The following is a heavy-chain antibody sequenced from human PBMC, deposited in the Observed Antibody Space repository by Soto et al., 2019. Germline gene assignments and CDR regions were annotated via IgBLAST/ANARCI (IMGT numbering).Heavy chain of an antibody. D-gene: IGHD3-9*01. CDR2: ISSSSSHI. J-gene: IGHJ3*02. CDR3: AKGVYPRTYYDILTGYPGAFDI. CDR1: GFTFSSYS. Sequence: PGGSLRLSCAASGFTFSSYSMNWVRQAPGKGLEWVSSISSSSSHIYYADSAKGRFTISRDNSKNTLYLQMNSLRAEDTAVYYCAKGVYPRTYYDILTGYPGAFDIWGQGTMVTVSS. V-gene: IGHV3-21*04.